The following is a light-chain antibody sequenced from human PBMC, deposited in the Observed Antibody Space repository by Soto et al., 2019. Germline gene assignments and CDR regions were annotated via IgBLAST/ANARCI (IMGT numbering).Light chain of an antibody. Sequence: EVVLTQSPATLSLPPGEGATLSCRVSQSISSSYLSWYQQRPGQAPRLLIYGASTRATGIPARFSGSGRGSGTDFTLTISSLQPEDFAVYYCQQDYNLPITFGQGTRLEIK. J-gene: IGKJ5*01. CDR1: QSISSSY. CDR2: GAS. V-gene: IGKV3D-7*01. CDR3: QQDYNLPIT.